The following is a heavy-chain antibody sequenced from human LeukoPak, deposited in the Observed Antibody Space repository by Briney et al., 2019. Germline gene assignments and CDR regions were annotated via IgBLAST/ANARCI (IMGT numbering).Heavy chain of an antibody. CDR3: AKEVDYYYYMDV. CDR1: GGSFSGYY. J-gene: IGHJ6*03. V-gene: IGHV4-34*01. Sequence: SETLSLTCAVYGGSFSGYYWSWIRQPPGKGLEWIGEINHSGSTNYNPSLKSRVTISVDTSKNQFSLKLSSVTAADTAVYYCAKEVDYYYYMDVWGKGTTVTIS. D-gene: IGHD2-15*01. CDR2: INHSGST.